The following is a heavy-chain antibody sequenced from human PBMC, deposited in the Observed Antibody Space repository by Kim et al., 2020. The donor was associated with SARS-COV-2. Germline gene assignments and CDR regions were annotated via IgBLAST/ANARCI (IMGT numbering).Heavy chain of an antibody. D-gene: IGHD3-10*01. J-gene: IGHJ6*02. Sequence: GGSLRLSCAASGFTFSSYWMSWVRQAPGKGLEWVANIKQDGSEKYYVDSVKGRFTISRDNAKNSLYLQMNSLRAEDTAVYYCARDELVGITMVRGVINPSEDYYYGMDVWGQGTTVTVSS. CDR2: IKQDGSEK. CDR1: GFTFSSYW. CDR3: ARDELVGITMVRGVINPSEDYYYGMDV. V-gene: IGHV3-7*01.